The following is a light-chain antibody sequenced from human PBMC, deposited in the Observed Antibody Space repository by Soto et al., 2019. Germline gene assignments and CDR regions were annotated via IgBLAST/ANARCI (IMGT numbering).Light chain of an antibody. CDR3: QSYDSSLSGFYV. V-gene: IGLV1-40*01. J-gene: IGLJ1*01. CDR1: SSNIGAGYD. CDR2: ANS. Sequence: QSVLTQPPSVSGAPGQRVTISCTGSSSNIGAGYDVHWYQQLPGRAPKLLIYANSNRPSGVPDRFSGSRSGTSASLAIPGLQAEDEADYSCQSYDSSLSGFYVFGTGTKVTVL.